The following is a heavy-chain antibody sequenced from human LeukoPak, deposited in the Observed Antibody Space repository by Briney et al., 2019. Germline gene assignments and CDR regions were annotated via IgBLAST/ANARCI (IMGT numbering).Heavy chain of an antibody. D-gene: IGHD1-26*01. J-gene: IGHJ4*02. Sequence: GGSLRLSCAASGFTLSGYWMIWVSQAPGKGLEWVANVNQDGDNKRYVESVKGRFTISRDNAKNSLYLQMDSLRGEDTVVYYCARILGTDESADYGGQGTLVTVS. V-gene: IGHV3-7*01. CDR1: GFTLSGYW. CDR3: ARILGTDESADY. CDR2: VNQDGDNK.